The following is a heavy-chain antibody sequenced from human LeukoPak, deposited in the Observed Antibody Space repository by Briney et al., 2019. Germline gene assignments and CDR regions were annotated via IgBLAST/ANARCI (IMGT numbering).Heavy chain of an antibody. Sequence: PGGSLRLSCAASGFTFSSYAMHWVRQAPGKGLEWVAVISYDGSNKYYADSVKGRFTISRDNSKNTLYLQMDSLRAEDTAVYYCASPESYGDYEVGDFDYWGQGTLVTVSS. J-gene: IGHJ4*02. CDR1: GFTFSSYA. V-gene: IGHV3-30-3*01. D-gene: IGHD4-17*01. CDR3: ASPESYGDYEVGDFDY. CDR2: ISYDGSNK.